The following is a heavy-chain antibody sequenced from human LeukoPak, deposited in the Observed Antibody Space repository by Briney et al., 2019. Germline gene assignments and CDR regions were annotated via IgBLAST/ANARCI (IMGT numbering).Heavy chain of an antibody. D-gene: IGHD3-9*01. V-gene: IGHV3-30*18. Sequence: PGGSLRLSCAASGFTFSSYAMHWVRQAPGKGLEWVAVISYDGSNKYYADSVKGRFTISRDNSKNTLYLQMNSLRAEDTAVYYCAKISSNYDILTGSPSYFDYWGQGTLVTVSS. CDR2: ISYDGSNK. CDR3: AKISSNYDILTGSPSYFDY. CDR1: GFTFSSYA. J-gene: IGHJ4*02.